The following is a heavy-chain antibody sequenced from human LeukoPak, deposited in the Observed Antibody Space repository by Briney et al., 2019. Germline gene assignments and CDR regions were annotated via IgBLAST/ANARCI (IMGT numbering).Heavy chain of an antibody. J-gene: IGHJ4*02. Sequence: PGGSLRLSCAASGFTFSSYWMHWVRQAPGKGLVWVSRINSDGSGTTYAASVKGRFTISRDNAKNTLYLQMNSLRAEDTAVYYCARVLFSSSWYFDHWGQGTLVTVSS. CDR3: ARVLFSSSWYFDH. CDR2: INSDGSGT. CDR1: GFTFSSYW. V-gene: IGHV3-74*01. D-gene: IGHD6-13*01.